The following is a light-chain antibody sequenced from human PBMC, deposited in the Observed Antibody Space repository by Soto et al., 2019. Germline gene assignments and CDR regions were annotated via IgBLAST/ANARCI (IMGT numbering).Light chain of an antibody. CDR3: NSYTSSSTLV. CDR1: SSDVGGYKY. V-gene: IGLV2-14*01. Sequence: QSALTQPASVSGSPGQSITISCTGTSSDVGGYKYVSWYQQHPGKAPKLMIYEVSNRPSGVSNRFSGSKSGNTASLTISGLQADYEADYYCNSYTSSSTLVFGTGTKLTVL. J-gene: IGLJ1*01. CDR2: EVS.